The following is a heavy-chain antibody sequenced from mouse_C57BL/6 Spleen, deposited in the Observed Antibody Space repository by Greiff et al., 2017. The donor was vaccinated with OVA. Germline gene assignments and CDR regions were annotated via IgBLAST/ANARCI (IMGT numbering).Heavy chain of an antibody. CDR1: GYTFTEYT. CDR3: ARHEAGGYGVGYWYFDV. V-gene: IGHV1-62-2*01. CDR2: FYPGSGSI. D-gene: IGHD2-2*01. Sequence: VKLLQSGAELVKPGASVKLSCKASGYTFTEYTIHWVKQRPGQGLEWIGWFYPGSGSIKYNEKFKDKATLTADKSSSTVYMELSRLTSEDSAVYVCARHEAGGYGVGYWYFDVWGTGTTVTVSS. J-gene: IGHJ1*03.